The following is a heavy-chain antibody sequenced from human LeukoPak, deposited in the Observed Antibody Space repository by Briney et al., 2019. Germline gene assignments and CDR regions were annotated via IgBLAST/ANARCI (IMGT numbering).Heavy chain of an antibody. CDR2: ISSSSSYI. V-gene: IGHV3-21*01. J-gene: IGHJ6*02. CDR1: GFTFSSYS. Sequence: NTGGSLRLSCAASGFTFSSYSMNWVRQAPGKGLEWVSSISSSSSYIYYADSVKGRFTISRDNAKNSLYLQMNSLRAEDTAVYYCASLICRDSTSCPYGMDVWGQGTTVTVSS. D-gene: IGHD2-2*01. CDR3: ASLICRDSTSCPYGMDV.